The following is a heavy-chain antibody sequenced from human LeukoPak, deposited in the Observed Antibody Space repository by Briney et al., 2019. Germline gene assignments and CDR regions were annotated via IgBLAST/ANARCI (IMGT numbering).Heavy chain of an antibody. V-gene: IGHV3-7*01. CDR3: GRVIAGAIDY. CDR2: INIDGGER. CDR1: GYTFSGHS. D-gene: IGHD6-13*01. Sequence: WGTLRLSCAASGYTFSGHSLSGGRQAPRKGLQGVANINIDGGERFYVDFVKGRFTISRDNADNSMYLPMNSLRAEDTAVYYCGRVIAGAIDYWGQGTLVTVSS. J-gene: IGHJ4*02.